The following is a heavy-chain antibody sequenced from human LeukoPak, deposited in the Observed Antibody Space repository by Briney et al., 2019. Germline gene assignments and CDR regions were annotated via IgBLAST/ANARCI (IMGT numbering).Heavy chain of an antibody. D-gene: IGHD3-22*01. Sequence: KPSETLSLTGTVSGGSISSYYWSWIRQPAGKGLEWIGRIYTSGSTNYNPSLKSRVTMSVDTSKNQFSLKLSSVTAADTAVYYCARDQYYYDSSGYSPFDYWGQGTLVTVSS. J-gene: IGHJ4*02. V-gene: IGHV4-4*07. CDR2: IYTSGST. CDR1: GGSISSYY. CDR3: ARDQYYYDSSGYSPFDY.